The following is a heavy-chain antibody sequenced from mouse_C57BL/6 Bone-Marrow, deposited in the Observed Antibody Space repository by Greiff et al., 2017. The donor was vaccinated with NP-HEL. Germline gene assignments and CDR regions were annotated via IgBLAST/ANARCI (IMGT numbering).Heavy chain of an antibody. CDR3: ARSYGSKDWYFDV. CDR2: IYPGDGDT. Sequence: QVHVKQSGPELVKPGASVKISCKASGYAFSSSWMNWVKQRPGKGLEWIGRIYPGDGDTNYNGKFKGKATLTADKSSSTAYMQLSSLTSEDSAVYFCARSYGSKDWYFDVWGTGTTVTVSS. D-gene: IGHD1-1*01. V-gene: IGHV1-82*01. CDR1: GYAFSSSW. J-gene: IGHJ1*03.